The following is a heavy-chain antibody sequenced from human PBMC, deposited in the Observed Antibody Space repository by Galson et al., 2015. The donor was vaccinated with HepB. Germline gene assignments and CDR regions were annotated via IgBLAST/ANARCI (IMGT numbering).Heavy chain of an antibody. CDR3: ASFPYGDYLGGMDV. CDR1: GYTFTSYW. V-gene: IGHV5-10-1*01. Sequence: KVSCKASGYTFTSYWISWVRQMPGKGLEWMGRIDPSDSYTNYSPSFQGHVTISADKSISTAYLQWSSLKASDTAMYYCASFPYGDYLGGMDVWGQGTTVTVSS. D-gene: IGHD4-17*01. J-gene: IGHJ6*02. CDR2: IDPSDSYT.